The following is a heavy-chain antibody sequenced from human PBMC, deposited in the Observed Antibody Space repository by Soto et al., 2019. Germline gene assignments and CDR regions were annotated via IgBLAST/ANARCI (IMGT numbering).Heavy chain of an antibody. V-gene: IGHV6-1*01. Sequence: SQTLSLTCAISGDSASSNSAAWNWIRQSPSRGLEWLGRTYYRSKWYNDYAVSVKSRITINPDTSKNQFSLQLNSVTPEDTAVYYCARDLLQPLLWSGELLYGWFDPWGQGTLITVSS. CDR1: GDSASSNSAA. CDR3: ARDLLQPLLWSGELLYGWFDP. CDR2: TYYRSKWYN. J-gene: IGHJ5*02. D-gene: IGHD3-10*01.